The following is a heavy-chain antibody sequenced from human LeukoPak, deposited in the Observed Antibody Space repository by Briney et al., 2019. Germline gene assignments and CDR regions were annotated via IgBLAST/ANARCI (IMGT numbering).Heavy chain of an antibody. CDR2: IKQDGSEK. V-gene: IGHV3-7*01. CDR3: ARDRDIVVVPAAYYHYYYGMGV. J-gene: IGHJ6*02. Sequence: GGSLRLSCAASGFTFSSYWMSWVRQAPGKGLEWVANIKQDGSEKYYVDSVKGRFTISRDNAKNSLYLQMNSLRAEDTAVYYCARDRDIVVVPAAYYHYYYGMGVWGQGTTVTVSS. D-gene: IGHD2-2*01. CDR1: GFTFSSYW.